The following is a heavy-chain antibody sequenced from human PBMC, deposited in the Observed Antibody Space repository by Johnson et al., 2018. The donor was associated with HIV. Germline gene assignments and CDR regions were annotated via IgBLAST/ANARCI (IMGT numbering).Heavy chain of an antibody. CDR3: ARVPIPSSGSYYPSSVAFDI. CDR1: GFTFDDYA. CDR2: ISWNSGSI. Sequence: VQLVESGGGLVQPGRSLRLSCAASGFTFDDYAMYWVRQGPGKGLEWVSGISWNSGSIGYADSVKGRFTISRDNAKNSLYLQMNSLRAEDTAFYYCARVPIPSSGSYYPSSVAFDIWGRGTMVTVSS. D-gene: IGHD1-26*01. J-gene: IGHJ3*02. V-gene: IGHV3-9*01.